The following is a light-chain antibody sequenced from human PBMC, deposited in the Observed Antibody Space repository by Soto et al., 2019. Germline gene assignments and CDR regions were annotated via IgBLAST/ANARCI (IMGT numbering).Light chain of an antibody. CDR3: QQYDKWPPRT. CDR2: GAS. CDR1: QSVSSN. V-gene: IGKV3-15*01. J-gene: IGKJ1*01. Sequence: EIMLTQSPATLSLSPGERATLSCRASQSVSSNLAWYQQKPGQAPRLLIYGASTRATGIPARFSGSGSGTEFTLTISSLQSEDSAVYYCQQYDKWPPRTFGQGTKVDIK.